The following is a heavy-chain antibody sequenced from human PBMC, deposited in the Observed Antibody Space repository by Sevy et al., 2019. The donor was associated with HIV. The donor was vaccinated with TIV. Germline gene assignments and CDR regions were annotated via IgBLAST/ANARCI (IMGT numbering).Heavy chain of an antibody. J-gene: IGHJ4*01. CDR2: ISASGT. V-gene: IGHV3-23*01. D-gene: IGHD3-22*01. Sequence: GGSLRLSCAASGFSFSSYAMSWVRQAPGKGLEWVSAISASGTYYADSVKGRFTISRDNSRNTLYLQMNSLRAEDMAVYYCAKGSIYYSGGQGTLVTVSS. CDR1: GFSFSSYA. CDR3: AKGSIYYS.